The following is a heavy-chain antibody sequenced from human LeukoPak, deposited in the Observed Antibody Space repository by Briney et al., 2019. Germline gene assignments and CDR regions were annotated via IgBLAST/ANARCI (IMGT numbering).Heavy chain of an antibody. CDR1: GFTTHYW. J-gene: IGHJ6*03. CDR2: IDRDGCVQ. V-gene: IGHV3-7*01. D-gene: IGHD2/OR15-2a*01. CDR3: TGGSDKVLSGEYYYYMDV. Sequence: GGSLPLSRTASGFTTHYWLNWVRQPPATGLEWVANIDRDGCVQHYVHSVDGRFTISIDSAKNSLALQMHSLRAEDTAVYYCTGGSDKVLSGEYYYYMDVWGTGTTVTVSS.